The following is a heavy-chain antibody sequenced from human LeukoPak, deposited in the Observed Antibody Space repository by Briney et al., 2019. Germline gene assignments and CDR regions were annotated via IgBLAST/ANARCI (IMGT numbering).Heavy chain of an antibody. CDR1: GFIFSSYW. V-gene: IGHV3-74*01. CDR3: TRGGTTLDY. Sequence: PGGSLRLSCAASGFIFSSYWMHWVRQAPGKGLVWVSRIDTDGSNTAYADSVKVRFTISRDNAKNTLYLQMNSLRAEDTAVYYCTRGGTTLDYWGQGTLVTVSS. CDR2: IDTDGSNT. J-gene: IGHJ4*02. D-gene: IGHD1-7*01.